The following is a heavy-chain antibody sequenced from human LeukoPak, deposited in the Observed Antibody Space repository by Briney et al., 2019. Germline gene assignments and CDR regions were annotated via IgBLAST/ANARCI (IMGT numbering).Heavy chain of an antibody. Sequence: GGSLRLSCAASGFTFSSYAMSWVRQAPGKGLEWVSAISGSGGSTYCADSVKGRFTISRDNSKNTLYLQMNSLRAEDTAVYYCAKDWNDYGDYGPAYWGQGTLVTVSS. V-gene: IGHV3-23*01. J-gene: IGHJ4*02. D-gene: IGHD4-17*01. CDR2: ISGSGGST. CDR1: GFTFSSYA. CDR3: AKDWNDYGDYGPAY.